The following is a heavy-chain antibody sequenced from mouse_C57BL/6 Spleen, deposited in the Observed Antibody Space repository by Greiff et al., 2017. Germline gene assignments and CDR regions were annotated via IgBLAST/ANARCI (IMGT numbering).Heavy chain of an antibody. CDR1: GYTFTDYY. CDR3: ARGVGRGFAY. D-gene: IGHD4-1*01. Sequence: QVQLKESGAELVRPGASVKLSCKASGYTFTDYYINWVKQRPGQGLEWIARIYPGSGNTYYNEKFKGKATLTAEKSSSTAYMQLSSLTSEDSAVXFCARGVGRGFAYWGQGTLVTVSA. CDR2: IYPGSGNT. V-gene: IGHV1-76*01. J-gene: IGHJ3*01.